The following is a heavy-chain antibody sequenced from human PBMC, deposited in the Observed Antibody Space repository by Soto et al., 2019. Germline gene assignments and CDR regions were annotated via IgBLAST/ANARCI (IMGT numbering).Heavy chain of an antibody. Sequence: EVQLVESGGGLVQPGGSLRLSCAASGFTVSSNYMSWVRQAPGKGLEWVSVIYSGGSTYYADSVKGRFTISRDNSKNTLYLQMNSLRAEDTAVYYCAGTKAAAGTFAFDIWGQGTMVTVSS. D-gene: IGHD6-13*01. CDR3: AGTKAAAGTFAFDI. CDR1: GFTVSSNY. J-gene: IGHJ3*02. CDR2: IYSGGST. V-gene: IGHV3-66*01.